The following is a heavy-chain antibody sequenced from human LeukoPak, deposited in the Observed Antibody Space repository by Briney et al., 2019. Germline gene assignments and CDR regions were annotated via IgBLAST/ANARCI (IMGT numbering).Heavy chain of an antibody. CDR2: INPNSGGT. CDR3: AREGTTVTTLSAFDI. Sequence: ASVKVSCKASGYTFTSYGISWVRQAPGQGLEWMGWINPNSGGTNYAQKFQGRVTMTRDTSISTAYMELSRLRSDDTAVYYCAREGTTVTTLSAFDIWGQGTMVTVSS. CDR1: GYTFTSYG. J-gene: IGHJ3*02. V-gene: IGHV1-2*02. D-gene: IGHD4-17*01.